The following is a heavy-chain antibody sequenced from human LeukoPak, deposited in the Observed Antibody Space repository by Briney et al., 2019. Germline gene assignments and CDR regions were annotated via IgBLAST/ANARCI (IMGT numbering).Heavy chain of an antibody. Sequence: SETLSLTCTVSGGSISSYYWSWIRQPPGKGLEWIGYIYYSGSTNYNPSLKSRVTISVDTSKNQFSLKLSSVTAADTAVYYCARGLYYDYVWGSPDAFDIWGQGTMVTVSS. CDR2: IYYSGST. V-gene: IGHV4-59*01. CDR1: GGSISSYY. J-gene: IGHJ3*02. CDR3: ARGLYYDYVWGSPDAFDI. D-gene: IGHD3-16*01.